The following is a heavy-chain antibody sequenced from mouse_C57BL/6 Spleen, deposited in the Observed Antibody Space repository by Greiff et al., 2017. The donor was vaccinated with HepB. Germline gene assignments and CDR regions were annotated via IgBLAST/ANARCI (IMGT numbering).Heavy chain of an antibody. D-gene: IGHD4-1*01. J-gene: IGHJ2*01. CDR1: GYTFTSYW. Sequence: QVQLKQPGAELVMPGASVKLSCKASGYTFTSYWMHWVKQRPGQGLEWIGEIDPSDSYTNYNQKFKGKSTLTVDKSSSTAYMQLSSLTSEDSAVYYCARSLGIRGYYFDYWGQGTTLTVSS. CDR3: ARSLGIRGYYFDY. CDR2: IDPSDSYT. V-gene: IGHV1-69*01.